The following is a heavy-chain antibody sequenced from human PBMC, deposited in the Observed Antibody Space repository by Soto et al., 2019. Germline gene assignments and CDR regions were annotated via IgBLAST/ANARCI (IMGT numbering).Heavy chain of an antibody. Sequence: EASVKVSCKASGYTFTGYYMHWVRQAPGQGLEWMGWINPNSGGTNYAQKFQGWVTMTRNTSISTAYMELSRLRSDDTAVYYCARANRDGYNSEPFDYWGQGTLVTVSS. J-gene: IGHJ4*02. CDR2: INPNSGGT. V-gene: IGHV1-2*04. CDR1: GYTFTGYY. CDR3: ARANRDGYNSEPFDY. D-gene: IGHD5-12*01.